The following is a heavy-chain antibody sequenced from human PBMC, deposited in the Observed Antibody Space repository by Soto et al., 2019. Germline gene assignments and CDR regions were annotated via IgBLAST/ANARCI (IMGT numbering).Heavy chain of an antibody. J-gene: IGHJ5*02. D-gene: IGHD6-19*01. Sequence: ASVKVSCKASGCTFSSYAISWVRQAPGQGLEWMGGFIPIFGRANYAQKFQGRVTNTADKSTSTAYMELSSLRSEDTAVYYGAGAPNYCGWYLYILFDHWGQGTLVTVSS. CDR2: FIPIFGRA. V-gene: IGHV1-69*06. CDR3: AGAPNYCGWYLYILFDH. CDR1: GCTFSSYA.